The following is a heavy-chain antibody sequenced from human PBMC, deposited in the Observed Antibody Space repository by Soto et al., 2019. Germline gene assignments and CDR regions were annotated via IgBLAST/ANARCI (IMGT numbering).Heavy chain of an antibody. V-gene: IGHV1-18*01. Sequence: QVQLVQSGAEVKKPGASVKVSCKASGYTFTSYGISWVRQAPGQGLEWMGWISAYNGNTNYAQKLQGRVTMTTDKYTSTAYMELRTVRADDTAVYYCARLGIAAAGTAPTVYYYYDGMDVWGQGTTVTVSS. CDR1: GYTFTSYG. D-gene: IGHD6-13*01. J-gene: IGHJ6*02. CDR2: ISAYNGNT. CDR3: ARLGIAAAGTAPTVYYYYDGMDV.